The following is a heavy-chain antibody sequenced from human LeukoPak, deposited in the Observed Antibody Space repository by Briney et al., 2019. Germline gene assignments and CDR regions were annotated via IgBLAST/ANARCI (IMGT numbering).Heavy chain of an antibody. CDR1: GGSFSGYY. J-gene: IGHJ6*03. CDR3: AREDGYYMDV. V-gene: IGHV4-34*01. CDR2: IYHSGST. Sequence: SETLSLTCAVYGGSFSGYYWSWIRQPPGKGLEWIGEIYHSGSTNYNPSLKSRVTISVDKSKNQFSLKLSSVTAADTAVYYCAREDGYYMDVWGKGTTVTISS.